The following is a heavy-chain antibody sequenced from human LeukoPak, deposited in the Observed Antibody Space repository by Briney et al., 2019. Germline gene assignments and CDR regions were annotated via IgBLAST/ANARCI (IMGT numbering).Heavy chain of an antibody. CDR3: ARRPYDYVWGSYRPPQYYFDY. J-gene: IGHJ4*02. CDR2: INHSGST. Sequence: SETLSLTCAAYGGSFSGYYWSWIRQPPGKGLEWIGEINHSGSTNYNPSLKSRVTISVDTSKNQFSLKLSSVTAADTAVYYCARRPYDYVWGSYRPPQYYFDYWGQGTLVTVSS. CDR1: GGSFSGYY. D-gene: IGHD3-16*02. V-gene: IGHV4-34*01.